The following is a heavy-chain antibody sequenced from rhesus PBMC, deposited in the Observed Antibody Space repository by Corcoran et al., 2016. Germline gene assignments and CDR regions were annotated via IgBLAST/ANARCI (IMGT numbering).Heavy chain of an antibody. J-gene: IGHJ4*01. CDR2: IYGGSGST. V-gene: IGHV4-127*01. CDR3: ASAGYSSGWAIDY. CDR1: GYSIRRGYG. D-gene: IGHD6-31*01. Sequence: QMQLQESGPGLVKPSAPLSLTCAVSGYSIRRGYGWGWIRQPPGSGLEWIGQIYGGSGSTYYNPSLKSRVTVSKDTSKNQFSLKLSSVTAADTAVYYCASAGYSSGWAIDYWGQGVLVTVSS.